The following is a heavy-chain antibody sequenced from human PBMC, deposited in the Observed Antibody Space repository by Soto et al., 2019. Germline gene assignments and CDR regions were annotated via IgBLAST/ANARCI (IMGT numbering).Heavy chain of an antibody. Sequence: SETLSLTCAVYGGSFSGYYWSWLRQPPGKGLEWIGEINHSGSTNYNPSLKSRVTISVDTSKNQFSLKLSSVTAADTAVYYCARGGLDSSSWYGDYWGQGTLVTVSS. J-gene: IGHJ4*02. CDR1: GGSFSGYY. CDR3: ARGGLDSSSWYGDY. D-gene: IGHD6-13*01. V-gene: IGHV4-34*01. CDR2: INHSGST.